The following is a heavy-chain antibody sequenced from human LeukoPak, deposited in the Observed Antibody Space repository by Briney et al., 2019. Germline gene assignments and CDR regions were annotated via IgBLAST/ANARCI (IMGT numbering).Heavy chain of an antibody. Sequence: SGPTLVKPTQTLTLTCTFSGFSLSTSGVGVGWIRQPPGKALEWLALIYWDDDKRYSPSLKSRLTITKDTSKNQVVLTMTNMDPVDTATYYCAHTRVEMATINPFDIWGQGTMVTVSS. CDR1: GFSLSTSGVG. CDR2: IYWDDDK. V-gene: IGHV2-5*02. CDR3: AHTRVEMATINPFDI. J-gene: IGHJ3*02. D-gene: IGHD5-24*01.